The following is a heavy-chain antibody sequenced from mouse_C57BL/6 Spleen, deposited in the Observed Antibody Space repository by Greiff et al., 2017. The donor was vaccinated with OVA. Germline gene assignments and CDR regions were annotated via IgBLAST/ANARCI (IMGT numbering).Heavy chain of an antibody. V-gene: IGHV1-82*01. CDR2: IYPGDGDT. Sequence: VQGVESGPELVKPGASVKISCKASGYAFSSSWMNWVKQRPGKGLEWIGRIYPGDGDTNYNGKFKGKATLTADKSSSTAYMQLSSLTSEDSAVYFCARDYDYDGYFDVWGTGTTVTVSS. J-gene: IGHJ1*03. D-gene: IGHD2-4*01. CDR3: ARDYDYDGYFDV. CDR1: GYAFSSSW.